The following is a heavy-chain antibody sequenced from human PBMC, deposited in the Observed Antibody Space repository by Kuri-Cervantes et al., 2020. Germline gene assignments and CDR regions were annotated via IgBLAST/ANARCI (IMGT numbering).Heavy chain of an antibody. J-gene: IGHJ4*02. CDR2: IWYDGSNK. Sequence: GESLKISCAASGFTFSSYGMHWVRQAPGKGLEWVAVIWYDGSNKEYADSVKDRFTISRDNSRNTLYMEMNSLRAEDTAVYYCARSQGDAIRWLHFDHWGQGTLVTVSS. D-gene: IGHD4-23*01. CDR1: GFTFSSYG. V-gene: IGHV3-33*01. CDR3: ARSQGDAIRWLHFDH.